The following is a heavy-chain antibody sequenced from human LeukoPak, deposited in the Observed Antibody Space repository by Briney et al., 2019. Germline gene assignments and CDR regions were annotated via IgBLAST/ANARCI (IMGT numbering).Heavy chain of an antibody. CDR1: GFTFSSYG. CDR3: ARSLYYYDSSGPLRY. V-gene: IGHV3-30*02. Sequence: PGGSLRLSCAASGFTFSSYGMHWVRQAPGKGLDWVPFIHHDGSNKYYADSVKGRFTISRDNAKNSLYLQMNSLRAEDTAVYYCARSLYYYDSSGPLRYWGQGTLVTVSS. D-gene: IGHD3-22*01. CDR2: IHHDGSNK. J-gene: IGHJ4*02.